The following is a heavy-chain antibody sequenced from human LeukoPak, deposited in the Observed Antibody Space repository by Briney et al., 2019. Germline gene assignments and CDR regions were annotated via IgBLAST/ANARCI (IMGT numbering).Heavy chain of an antibody. CDR1: VGSNRSGGYS. Sequence: SQTLSLTCVFSVGSNRSGGYSGSWTRQPPGKGLEWLGYFYLCVSIYYNPSLKSRDTISVDRSKNHFSLNLNSVTPADTAVYYCARGGYSYGSGGGYCDYWGQGTLVTVSS. D-gene: IGHD5-18*01. CDR3: ARGGYSYGSGGGYCDY. CDR2: FYLCVSI. V-gene: IGHV4-30-2*01. J-gene: IGHJ4*02.